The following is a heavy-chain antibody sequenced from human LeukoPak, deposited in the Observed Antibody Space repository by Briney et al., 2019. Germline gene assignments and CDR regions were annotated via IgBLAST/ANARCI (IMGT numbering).Heavy chain of an antibody. V-gene: IGHV1-69*13. D-gene: IGHD4-17*01. CDR3: ARESDYGYYYYMDV. CDR2: IIPIFGTT. CDR1: GGTFSSYA. Sequence: SVEVSCKASGGTFSSYAISWVRQAPGQGLEWMGGIIPIFGTTKYAQRFQGRVTITADESTSTAYMELSSLRTEDTAVYYCARESDYGYYYYMDVWGKGTTVTISS. J-gene: IGHJ6*03.